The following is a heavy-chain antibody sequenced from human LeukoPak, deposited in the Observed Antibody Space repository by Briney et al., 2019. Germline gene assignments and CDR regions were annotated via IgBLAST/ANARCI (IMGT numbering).Heavy chain of an antibody. CDR1: GYSFTTYW. J-gene: IGHJ4*02. CDR3: ARQADYDLLTGYYKGHLDY. V-gene: IGHV5-51*01. CDR2: IYPGDSDT. D-gene: IGHD3-9*01. Sequence: GESLKISCKGSGYSFTTYWNGWVRQMPGKGLEWMGFIYPGDSDTRYSPSFQGQVTFSADKSISTAYLQWSSLKASDTAMYYCARQADYDLLTGYYKGHLDYWGQGTLVTVSS.